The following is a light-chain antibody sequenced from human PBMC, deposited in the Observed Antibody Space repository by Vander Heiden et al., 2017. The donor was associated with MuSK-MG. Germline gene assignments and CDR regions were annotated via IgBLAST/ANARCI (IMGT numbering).Light chain of an antibody. CDR2: AAS. CDR1: QSISSY. Sequence: DIQMTQSPSSLSASVGDRVTITCRASQSISSYLNWYQQKPGKAPKLLIYAASSLTSGVPSRFSGSGSGTDFTLTISSLQPEDFATYYCQQIYSTLMYTFGQGTKLEIK. CDR3: QQIYSTLMYT. J-gene: IGKJ2*01. V-gene: IGKV1-39*01.